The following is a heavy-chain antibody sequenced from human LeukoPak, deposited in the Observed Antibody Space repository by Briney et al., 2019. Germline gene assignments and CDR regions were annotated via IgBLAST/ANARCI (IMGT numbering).Heavy chain of an antibody. D-gene: IGHD1-26*01. CDR1: GFTFSSYG. CDR3: AKDCGNSRAAYGIDV. Sequence: GGSLRLSCAASGFTFSSYGMHWVRQAPGKGLERMALISFDGVKTDYADSVKGRFTISRDSSQNTLYLQMNSLRAEDTAVYYCAKDCGNSRAAYGIDVWGQGTTVTVSS. J-gene: IGHJ6*02. V-gene: IGHV3-30*18. CDR2: ISFDGVKT.